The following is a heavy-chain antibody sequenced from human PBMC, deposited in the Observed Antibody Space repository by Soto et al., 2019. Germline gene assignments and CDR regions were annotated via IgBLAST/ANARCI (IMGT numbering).Heavy chain of an antibody. CDR2: FDPEDGET. V-gene: IGHV1-24*01. Sequence: ASVKVPCKVSGYTLTELSVHWVRQAPGKGLEWMGGFDPEDGETIYAQKFQGRVTMTEDTSTDTAYMELSSLRSEDTAVYYCATRRYSYSSLIDYWGQGTLVPVS. J-gene: IGHJ4*02. D-gene: IGHD5-18*01. CDR3: ATRRYSYSSLIDY. CDR1: GYTLTELS.